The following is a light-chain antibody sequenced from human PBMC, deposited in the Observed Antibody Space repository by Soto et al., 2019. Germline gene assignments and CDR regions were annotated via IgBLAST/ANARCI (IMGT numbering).Light chain of an antibody. CDR3: AAWDEALNGHV. CDR1: SSNIGSST. J-gene: IGLJ1*01. V-gene: IGLV1-44*01. CDR2: RRD. Sequence: QSVLPQPPSASGTPGQRGTISCSGRSSNIGSSTVHWFQQLPGTAPKLLIHRRDQRPSGVPDRFSGSKSGTSASLAISGLQSEDDADYYCAAWDEALNGHVFGTGTKLTVL.